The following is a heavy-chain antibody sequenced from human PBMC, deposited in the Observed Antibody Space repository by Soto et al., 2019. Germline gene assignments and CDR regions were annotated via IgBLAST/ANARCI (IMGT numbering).Heavy chain of an antibody. CDR2: INHSGST. J-gene: IGHJ4*02. D-gene: IGHD3-10*01. Sequence: SETLSLTCAVYGGSFSGYYWSWIRQPPEKGLEWIGEINHSGSTNYNPSLKSRVTISVDTSKNQFSLKLSSVTAADTAVYYCARRFGELDPYYFDYWGQGTLVTVSS. CDR1: GGSFSGYY. V-gene: IGHV4-34*01. CDR3: ARRFGELDPYYFDY.